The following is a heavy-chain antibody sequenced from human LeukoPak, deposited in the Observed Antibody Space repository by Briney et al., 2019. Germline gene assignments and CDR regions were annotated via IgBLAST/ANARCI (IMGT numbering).Heavy chain of an antibody. CDR1: GFTFSSYA. Sequence: GGSLRLSCAASGFTFSSYAMSWVRQAPGKGLEWVSAISRSGDSTYYADSVKGRFTISRDNAKNSLYLQMNSLRAEDTAVYYCARDITTMVVAVSRLFGDAFDIWGQGTMVTVSS. CDR3: ARDITTMVVAVSRLFGDAFDI. D-gene: IGHD2-15*01. J-gene: IGHJ3*02. V-gene: IGHV3-23*01. CDR2: ISRSGDST.